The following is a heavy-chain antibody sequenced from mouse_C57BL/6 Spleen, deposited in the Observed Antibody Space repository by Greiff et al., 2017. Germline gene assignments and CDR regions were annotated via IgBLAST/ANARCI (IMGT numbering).Heavy chain of an antibody. Sequence: EVQLVESGPGLVKPSQSLSLTCSVTGYSITSGYYWNWIRQFPGNKLEWMGYISYDGSNNYNPSLKNRISITRDTSKNQFFLKLNSVTTEDTATYYCGRGGAWFAYWGQGTLVTVSA. CDR3: GRGGAWFAY. V-gene: IGHV3-6*01. CDR1: GYSITSGYY. CDR2: ISYDGSN. J-gene: IGHJ3*01.